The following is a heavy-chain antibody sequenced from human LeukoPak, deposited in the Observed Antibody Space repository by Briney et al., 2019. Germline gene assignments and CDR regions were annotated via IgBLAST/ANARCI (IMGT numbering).Heavy chain of an antibody. Sequence: PGGSVRLSCGASGFIFRNYGMSWVRQAPGKGLKWVAVISYDGSNKYYADSVKGRFTISRDNSKNTLYLQMNSLRAEDTAVYYCARDQRWQLYYFDYWGQGTLVTVSS. D-gene: IGHD2-15*01. CDR3: ARDQRWQLYYFDY. J-gene: IGHJ4*02. V-gene: IGHV3-30*03. CDR2: ISYDGSNK. CDR1: GFIFRNYG.